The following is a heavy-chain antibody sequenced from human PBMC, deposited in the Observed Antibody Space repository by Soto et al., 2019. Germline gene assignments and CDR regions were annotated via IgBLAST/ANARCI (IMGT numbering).Heavy chain of an antibody. CDR2: INPNSGGT. J-gene: IGHJ4*02. Sequence: ASVKVSCKASGYTFTGYYMHWVRQAPGQGLEWMGWINPNSGGTNYAQKFQGRVTVTTDTSTSTAYMELRSLSSDDTAVYFCAVRGTSSGYFGYWGQGTLVTVSS. V-gene: IGHV1-2*02. D-gene: IGHD3-22*01. CDR3: AVRGTSSGYFGY. CDR1: GYTFTGYY.